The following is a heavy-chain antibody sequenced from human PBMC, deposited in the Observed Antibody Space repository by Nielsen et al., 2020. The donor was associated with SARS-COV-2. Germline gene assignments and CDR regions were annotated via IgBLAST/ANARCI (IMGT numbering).Heavy chain of an antibody. Sequence: GESLKISCAASGFTFSSYSMNWVRQAPGKGLEWVANIKQDGSEKYYVDSVKGRFTISRDNAKNSLYLQMNSLRAEDTAVYYCARDDYVWGSYRYYKPGDYWGQGTLVTVSS. J-gene: IGHJ4*02. CDR1: GFTFSSYS. D-gene: IGHD3-16*02. CDR2: IKQDGSEK. V-gene: IGHV3-7*01. CDR3: ARDDYVWGSYRYYKPGDY.